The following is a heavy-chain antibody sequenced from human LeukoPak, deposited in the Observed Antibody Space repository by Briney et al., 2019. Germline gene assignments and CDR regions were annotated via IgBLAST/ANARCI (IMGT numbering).Heavy chain of an antibody. CDR3: AKDLGTRITMVQGVPAFDY. CDR2: IRESGGST. J-gene: IGHJ4*02. V-gene: IGHV3-23*01. D-gene: IGHD3-10*01. CDR1: GFTFSSYA. Sequence: GGSLRLSCVASGFTFSSYAMSWVRQAPGKGLEWVSAIRESGGSTHYADSVKGRFTISRDNSKNTLYLQMNSLRAEDTAVYYCAKDLGTRITMVQGVPAFDYWGQRTLVTVSS.